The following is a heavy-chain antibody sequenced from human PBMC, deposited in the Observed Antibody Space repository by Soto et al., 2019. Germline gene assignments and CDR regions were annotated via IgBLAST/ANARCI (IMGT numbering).Heavy chain of an antibody. Sequence: GGSLRLSCAASGFTFSNAWMNWVRQAPGKGLEWVGRIKSKTDGGTTDYAAPVKGRFTISRDDSKNTLYLQMNSLKTEDTAVYYCTTDPVTMIVVVPSSGWGQGALVTVSS. V-gene: IGHV3-15*07. CDR1: GFTFSNAW. CDR3: TTDPVTMIVVVPSSG. J-gene: IGHJ4*02. D-gene: IGHD3-22*01. CDR2: IKSKTDGGTT.